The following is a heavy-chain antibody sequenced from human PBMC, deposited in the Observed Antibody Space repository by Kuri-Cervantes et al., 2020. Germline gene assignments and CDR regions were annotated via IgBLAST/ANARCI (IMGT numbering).Heavy chain of an antibody. CDR1: GFTFSSYG. V-gene: IGHV3-33*01. CDR2: IYYDGSNK. CDR3: ASLRYGSGSYYSDY. J-gene: IGHJ4*02. Sequence: GESLKISCAASGFTFSSYGMQWVRQAPGKGLEWVALIYYDGSNKYYADSVKGRFTISRDNPKNTLYLQMSSLRAEDTAVYYCASLRYGSGSYYSDYWGQGTLVTVSS. D-gene: IGHD3-10*01.